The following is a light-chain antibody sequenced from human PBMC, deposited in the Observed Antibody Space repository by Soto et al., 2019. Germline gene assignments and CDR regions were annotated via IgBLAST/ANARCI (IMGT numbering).Light chain of an antibody. V-gene: IGKV1-5*03. CDR1: QTISSW. CDR3: QQYNNWPTT. J-gene: IGKJ1*01. Sequence: DVQMTQSPSTLSGSVGDRVTITFRASQTISSWLAWYQQKPGKAPKLLIYKASTLKSGVPSRFSGSGSGTEFTLTISSLQSEDFAVYYCQQYNNWPTTFGQGTKVDI. CDR2: KAS.